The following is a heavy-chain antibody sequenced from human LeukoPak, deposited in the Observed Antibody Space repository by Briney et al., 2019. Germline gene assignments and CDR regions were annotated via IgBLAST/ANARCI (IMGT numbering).Heavy chain of an antibody. V-gene: IGHV4-34*01. Sequence: SETLSLTCAVYGGSFSGYYWSWIRQPPGKGLEWIGEINHSGSTNYNPSLKSRVTISVDTSKNQFSLKLSSVTAADTAVYYCARSSSYVYYYYYGMDVWGQGTTVTVSS. CDR3: ARSSSYVYYYYYGMDV. D-gene: IGHD3-22*01. CDR1: GGSFSGYY. J-gene: IGHJ6*02. CDR2: INHSGST.